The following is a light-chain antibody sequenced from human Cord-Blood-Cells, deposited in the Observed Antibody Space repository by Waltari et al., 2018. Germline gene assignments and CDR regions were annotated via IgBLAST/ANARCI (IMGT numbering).Light chain of an antibody. CDR2: AAS. J-gene: IGKJ1*01. CDR1: QGISSY. V-gene: IGKV1-39*01. Sequence: DIQMTQSPSSLSASVGARVTITCRASQGISSYLNWYQQKPGKAPKLLIYAASSLQSGVPSRFSGSGSGTDFTLTISSLQPEDFATYYCQQSYSTPWTFGQGTKVEIK. CDR3: QQSYSTPWT.